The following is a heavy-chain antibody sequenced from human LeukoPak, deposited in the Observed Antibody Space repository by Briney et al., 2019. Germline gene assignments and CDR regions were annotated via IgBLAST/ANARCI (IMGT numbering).Heavy chain of an antibody. CDR1: GGSISSYS. V-gene: IGHV4-4*07. D-gene: IGHD2-2*01. J-gene: IGHJ3*02. CDR2: IFPSGNT. CDR3: ARVVVPGRTGALDI. Sequence: SETLSLTCFVSGGSISSYSWSWIRQPAGKGLEWLGRIFPSGNTNYNPSLTSRVTVSVDTSKNQFSLRLTSVTAADTAVYYCARVVVPGRTGALDIWGQGAMVTVSS.